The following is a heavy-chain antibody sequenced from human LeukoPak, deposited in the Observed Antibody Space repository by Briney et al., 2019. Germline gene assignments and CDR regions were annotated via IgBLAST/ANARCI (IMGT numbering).Heavy chain of an antibody. CDR1: GGSLSNYY. Sequence: PSETLSLTCTVSGGSLSNYYWSWIRQPAGKGLEWIGRIYTSGSTNYNPSVKSRVTMSVDTSNNQFSLKLTSVTAADTAVYYRARQPPQYYGMDVWGQGTTVTVSS. CDR2: IYTSGST. CDR3: ARQPPQYYGMDV. J-gene: IGHJ6*02. V-gene: IGHV4-4*07. D-gene: IGHD1-14*01.